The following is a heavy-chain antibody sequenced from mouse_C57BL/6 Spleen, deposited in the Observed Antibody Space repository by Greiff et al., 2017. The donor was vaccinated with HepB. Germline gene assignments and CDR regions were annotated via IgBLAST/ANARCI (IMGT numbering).Heavy chain of an antibody. CDR1: GFTFSSYG. D-gene: IGHD3-2*02. Sequence: EVQLQESGGDLVKPGGSLKLSCAASGFTFSSYGMSWVRQTPDKRLEWVATISSGGSYTYYPDSVKGRFTISRDNAKNTLYLQMSSLKSEDTAMYYCARRGTAQRFAYWGQGTLVTVSA. J-gene: IGHJ3*01. CDR3: ARRGTAQRFAY. CDR2: ISSGGSYT. V-gene: IGHV5-6*01.